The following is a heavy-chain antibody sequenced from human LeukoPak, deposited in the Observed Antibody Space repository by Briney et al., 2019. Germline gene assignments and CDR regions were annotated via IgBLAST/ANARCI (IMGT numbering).Heavy chain of an antibody. V-gene: IGHV1-46*01. CDR2: INPSGDNT. D-gene: IGHD6-19*01. Sequence: ASVKVSCKASGYTFTNNFMHWVRQAPGQGLEWMGIINPSGDNTWYAQKFQGRVTMTRDMATSTDYMEVSSLRSEDAAVYYCARFAVHRRIAVTGQFGLDYWGRGTLVTVSS. CDR1: GYTFTNNF. J-gene: IGHJ4*02. CDR3: ARFAVHRRIAVTGQFGLDY.